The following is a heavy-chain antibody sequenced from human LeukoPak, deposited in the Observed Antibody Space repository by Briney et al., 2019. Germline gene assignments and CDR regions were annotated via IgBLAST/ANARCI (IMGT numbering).Heavy chain of an antibody. J-gene: IGHJ4*02. CDR1: GFIFTTHP. Sequence: GGTLRLSGAASGFIFTTHPVGWFRQAPGKGLEWVSLISRGGDYTYYADAVEGRSTISRDNSKNTLYLQMNSVRTEGTGLSCCAKSGLHDTGGWSFDYRGQGTLVTVSS. D-gene: IGHD2-8*02. CDR3: AKSGLHDTGGWSFDY. CDR2: ISRGGDYT. V-gene: IGHV3-23*01.